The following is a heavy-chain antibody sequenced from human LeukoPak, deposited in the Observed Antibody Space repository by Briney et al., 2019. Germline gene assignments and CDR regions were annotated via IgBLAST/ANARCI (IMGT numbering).Heavy chain of an antibody. D-gene: IGHD3-3*02. CDR2: IGASSTPK. CDR1: GFPFSLYE. Sequence: LGGALRLSCVVSGFPFSLYELNWVRQARGKGVEWVSNIGASSTPKDYAASVKGRFSISRDNAKSSLYVQMNSLRVEATAAYYCALLAWASDFDYWGQGALVTVSS. J-gene: IGHJ4*02. CDR3: ALLAWASDFDY. V-gene: IGHV3-48*03.